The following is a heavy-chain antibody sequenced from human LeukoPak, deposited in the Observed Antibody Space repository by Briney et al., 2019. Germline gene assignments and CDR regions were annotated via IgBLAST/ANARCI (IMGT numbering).Heavy chain of an antibody. V-gene: IGHV3-7*03. Sequence: GGSLRLSCAASGFTFSSYWMSWVRQAPGKGLEWVANIKQDGSEKYYVDSVKGRFTISRDNSKNTLYLQMNSLRAEDTAVYYCAKDAGYDSRAYYFDYWGQGTLVTVSS. CDR1: GFTFSSYW. J-gene: IGHJ4*02. D-gene: IGHD3-22*01. CDR3: AKDAGYDSRAYYFDY. CDR2: IKQDGSEK.